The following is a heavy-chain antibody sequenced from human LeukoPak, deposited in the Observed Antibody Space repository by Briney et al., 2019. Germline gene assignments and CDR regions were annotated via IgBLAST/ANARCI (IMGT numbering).Heavy chain of an antibody. Sequence: PGGSLSLSCAASGFTFSSYSMNWVRQAPGKGLEWVSYFSSSSSTIYYADSVKGRFTISRDNAKNSLYLQMNSLRAEDTAVYYCARDRRVKERETAPPPPLGYWGQGTLVTVSS. D-gene: IGHD1-26*01. CDR2: FSSSSSTI. CDR3: ARDRRVKERETAPPPPLGY. J-gene: IGHJ4*02. CDR1: GFTFSSYS. V-gene: IGHV3-48*04.